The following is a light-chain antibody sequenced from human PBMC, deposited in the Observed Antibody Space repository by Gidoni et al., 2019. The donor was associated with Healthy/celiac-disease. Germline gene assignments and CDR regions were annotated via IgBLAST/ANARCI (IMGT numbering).Light chain of an antibody. J-gene: IGKJ4*01. CDR3: QQRSNWPPLT. Sequence: EILLTQSPATLSLSPGERATLSCRASQSVSSYLAWYQQKPGQPPRPLIYDASNRATGIPARFSGSGSGTDFTLTISSLEPEDFAVYYCQQRSNWPPLTFGGGTKVEIK. V-gene: IGKV3-11*01. CDR2: DAS. CDR1: QSVSSY.